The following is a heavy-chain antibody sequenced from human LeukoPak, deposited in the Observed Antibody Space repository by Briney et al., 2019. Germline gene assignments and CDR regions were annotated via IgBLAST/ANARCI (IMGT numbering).Heavy chain of an antibody. Sequence: GASVKVSCKASGGTFSSYAINWVRQTTGQGLEWMGWMNPNSGNTGYTQKFQGRVTMTRNTSISTAYVELSSLRSEDTAVYYCGRGRGNGRPENYFDYWGQGTLVTVSS. CDR1: GGTFSSYA. J-gene: IGHJ4*02. CDR2: MNPNSGNT. CDR3: GRGRGNGRPENYFDY. V-gene: IGHV1-8*02. D-gene: IGHD2-8*01.